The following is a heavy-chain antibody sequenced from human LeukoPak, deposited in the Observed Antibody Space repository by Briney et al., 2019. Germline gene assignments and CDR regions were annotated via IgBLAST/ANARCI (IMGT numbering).Heavy chain of an antibody. D-gene: IGHD5-18*01. J-gene: IGHJ4*02. V-gene: IGHV3-30*04. CDR3: ARDHAMTGYSYGRYFDY. Sequence: GRSLRLSCAASGFTISSYAMHSVRQAPGKGLEWVAVISYDGSNKYYADSVKGRFTISRDNSKDTLYVQMNSLRAEDTAVYYCARDHAMTGYSYGRYFDYWGQGTLLTVSS. CDR2: ISYDGSNK. CDR1: GFTISSYA.